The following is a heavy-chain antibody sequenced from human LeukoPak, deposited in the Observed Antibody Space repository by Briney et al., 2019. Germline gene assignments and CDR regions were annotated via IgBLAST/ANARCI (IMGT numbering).Heavy chain of an antibody. J-gene: IGHJ3*01. CDR2: VYPGDSDT. CDR1: GYSVTTHW. CDR3: ATRTVVGGYDAFDL. Sequence: GESLKISCKTSGYSVTTHWIGWVRQMPGKGLECMGIVYPGDSDTRYSPSFQGQVTISADKSISTAYLQWSSLKASDTAMYYCATRTVVGGYDAFDLWGQGTMVIVSS. D-gene: IGHD4-23*01. V-gene: IGHV5-51*01.